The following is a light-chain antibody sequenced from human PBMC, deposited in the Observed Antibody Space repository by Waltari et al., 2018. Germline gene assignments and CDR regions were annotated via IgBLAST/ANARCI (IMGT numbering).Light chain of an antibody. CDR1: SSDFGTYNS. J-gene: IGLJ3*02. CDR3: SSYITTNTLEL. Sequence: QSALTQPAPVSGSPGQSLTISCTGTSSDFGTYNSVSWYQQHPGKAPKLLIYDVSYRPSGVSYRVSGAKSGNTASLTISGLQAEDEADYYCSSYITTNTLELFGGGTSLTVL. CDR2: DVS. V-gene: IGLV2-14*03.